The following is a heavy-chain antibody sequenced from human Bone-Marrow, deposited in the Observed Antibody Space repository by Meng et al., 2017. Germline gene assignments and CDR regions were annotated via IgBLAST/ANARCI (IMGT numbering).Heavy chain of an antibody. Sequence: GESLKISCAASGFTLSNAWISWVRQAPGKGLEWVGRIKSKTDGGTTDYAAPVKGSFTISRDDSKNTLYLQMNSLKTEDTAVYYCTTPTSGGWRANYDYGMDVWGQGTTVTVSS. CDR1: GFTLSNAW. V-gene: IGHV3-15*01. CDR2: IKSKTDGGTT. D-gene: IGHD1-26*01. CDR3: TTPTSGGWRANYDYGMDV. J-gene: IGHJ6*02.